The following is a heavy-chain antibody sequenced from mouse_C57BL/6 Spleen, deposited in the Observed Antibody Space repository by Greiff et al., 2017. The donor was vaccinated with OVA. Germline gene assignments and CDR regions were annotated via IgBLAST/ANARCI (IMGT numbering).Heavy chain of an antibody. CDR2: IDPETGGT. CDR1: GYTFTDYE. V-gene: IGHV1-15*01. CDR3: TRRRDYAMDY. Sequence: QVPLQLSGAELVRPGATVTLSCTSSGYTFTDYEMHWVKQTPVHGLEWIGAIDPETGGTAYNQTFKGKAILTADKSTSTAYMELRSLTSEDSAVYYCTRRRDYAMDYWGQGTSVTVSS. J-gene: IGHJ4*01.